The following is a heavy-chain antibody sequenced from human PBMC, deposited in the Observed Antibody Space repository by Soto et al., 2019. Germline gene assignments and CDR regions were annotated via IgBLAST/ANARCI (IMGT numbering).Heavy chain of an antibody. Sequence: PGGSLRLSCAGSGFSLSHYAMHCVHQAPGKGLEWVAVISLAGTNTHYADSVKDRFTISRDNSKHTVYLHMASLRPQDTSGYSFAREKRPGDSSRGSLDVWRQETMVTVS. CDR3: AREKRPGDSSRGSLDV. CDR1: GFSLSHYA. D-gene: IGHD7-27*01. V-gene: IGHV3-30-3*01. CDR2: ISLAGTNT. J-gene: IGHJ3*01.